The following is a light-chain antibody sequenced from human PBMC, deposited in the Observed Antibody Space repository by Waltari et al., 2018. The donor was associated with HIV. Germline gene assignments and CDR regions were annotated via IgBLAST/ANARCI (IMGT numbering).Light chain of an antibody. V-gene: IGLV10-54*01. CDR2: MTN. CDR1: YNHGRSQG. CDR3: SAWDSTLSAWV. J-gene: IGLJ3*02. Sequence: GLSHPPSVSKTLSQTAILPRHASYNHGRSQGATWFQQPRGRPPNLLSYMTNGRPSGVSGRFSASRPRDTAYLSISSLESEDEADYGCSAWDSTLSAWVFGGGTQLTVL.